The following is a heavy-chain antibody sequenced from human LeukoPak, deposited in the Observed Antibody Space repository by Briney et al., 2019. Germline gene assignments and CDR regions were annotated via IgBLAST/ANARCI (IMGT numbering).Heavy chain of an antibody. CDR1: GFTFTSYS. Sequence: GGSLRLSCAASGFTFTSYSLNWVRQAPGTGLEGVSSISESGRYIYFRASLKGRFTVSRDNAENSLYLQMNGLRVEDTAVYYCARGHSGSYQRTDAFDIWGRGTLVTVSS. D-gene: IGHD1-26*01. V-gene: IGHV3-21*01. CDR2: ISESGRYI. J-gene: IGHJ3*02. CDR3: ARGHSGSYQRTDAFDI.